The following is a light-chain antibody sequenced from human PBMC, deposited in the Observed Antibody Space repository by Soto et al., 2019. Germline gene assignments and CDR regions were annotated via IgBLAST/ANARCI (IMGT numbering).Light chain of an antibody. CDR2: DAS. J-gene: IGKJ2*01. CDR1: QSISSW. V-gene: IGKV1-5*01. Sequence: DIQMTQSPSTLSASVGDRVTITCRASQSISSWLAWYQQKPGKAPKLLIYDASSLKSGVPSRFSGSGSGTEFTLTISSLQPDDFATYYCQQYNSYLYTFGQGTKLAIK. CDR3: QQYNSYLYT.